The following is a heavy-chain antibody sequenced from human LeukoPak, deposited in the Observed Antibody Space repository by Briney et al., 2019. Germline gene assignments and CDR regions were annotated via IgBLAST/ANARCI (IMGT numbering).Heavy chain of an antibody. D-gene: IGHD3-16*02. CDR3: AREEIYDYVWGSYRYRAAFDI. CDR2: INPNSGGT. Sequence: ASVKVSCKASGHTFTGYYMHWVRQAPGQGLEWMGWINPNSGGTNYAQKFQGRVTMTRDTSISTAYMELSRLRSDDTDVYYCAREEIYDYVWGSYRYRAAFDIWGQGTMVTDSS. CDR1: GHTFTGYY. V-gene: IGHV1-2*02. J-gene: IGHJ3*02.